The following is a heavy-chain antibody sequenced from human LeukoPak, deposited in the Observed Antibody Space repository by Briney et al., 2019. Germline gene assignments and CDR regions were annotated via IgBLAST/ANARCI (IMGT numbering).Heavy chain of an antibody. J-gene: IGHJ4*02. D-gene: IGHD3-10*01. V-gene: IGHV4-38-2*02. CDR2: IYHSGST. CDR1: GYSISSGYY. Sequence: SETLSLTCTVSGYSISSGYYWGWIRQPPGKGLEWIGSIYHSGSTYYNPSLKSRVTISVDTSKNQFSLKLSSVTAADTAVYYCASGRETLWFGELYYFDYWGQGTLVTVSS. CDR3: ASGRETLWFGELYYFDY.